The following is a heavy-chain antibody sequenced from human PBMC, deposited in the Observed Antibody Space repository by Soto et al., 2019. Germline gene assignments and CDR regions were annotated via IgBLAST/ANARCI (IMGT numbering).Heavy chain of an antibody. CDR2: ISWDGGTT. D-gene: IGHD2-21*02. Sequence: GGSLRLSCAASGFTFDDYSMHWVRQAPGKGLEWVSLISWDGGTTYYADSVKGRFTISRDNSKDSLYLQMNSLRTEDTALYYCAKAYHHIIVGTALIDYWGQGALVTVSS. CDR3: AKAYHHIIVGTALIDY. J-gene: IGHJ4*02. CDR1: GFTFDDYS. V-gene: IGHV3-43*01.